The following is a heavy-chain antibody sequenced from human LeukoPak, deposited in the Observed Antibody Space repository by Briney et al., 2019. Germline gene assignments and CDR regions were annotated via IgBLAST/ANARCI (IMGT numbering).Heavy chain of an antibody. V-gene: IGHV4-38-2*02. CDR1: GYSISSGFY. J-gene: IGHJ4*02. D-gene: IGHD3-10*01. CDR3: ARVAPSGSGNYYSFDY. Sequence: SETLSLTCTVSGYSISSGFYWGWIRQSPGKGLEWIGVIHHSGATYYTPSLKCRVTVSVDTSKNQFSLKLSSVTAADTAVYYCARVAPSGSGNYYSFDYWGQGTLVTVSS. CDR2: IHHSGAT.